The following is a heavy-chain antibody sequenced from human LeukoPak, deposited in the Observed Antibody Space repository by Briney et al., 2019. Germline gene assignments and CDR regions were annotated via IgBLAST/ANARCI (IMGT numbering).Heavy chain of an antibody. CDR2: IYHSGST. J-gene: IGHJ3*02. Sequence: KPSETLSLTCTVSGYSISSGYYWGWIRQPPGKGLEWIGSIYHSGSTYYNPSLKSRVTISVDTSKNQFSLKLSSVTAADTAVYYCARDSGSYFETSRLAFDIWGQGTMVTVSS. V-gene: IGHV4-38-2*02. CDR1: GYSISSGYY. D-gene: IGHD1-26*01. CDR3: ARDSGSYFETSRLAFDI.